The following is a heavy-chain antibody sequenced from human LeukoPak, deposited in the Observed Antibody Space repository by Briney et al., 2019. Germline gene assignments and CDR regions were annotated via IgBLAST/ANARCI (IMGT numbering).Heavy chain of an antibody. V-gene: IGHV1-18*01. Sequence: GASVKVSCKASGYTFTSYGISWVRQAPGQGLEWMGWISAYNGNTNYAQKLQGRVTMTTDTSTSTAYMELRSLRSDDTAVYYCAREGSSTSRYRKGYYYYYMDVWGKGTTVTVSS. D-gene: IGHD2-2*02. CDR1: GYTFTSYG. J-gene: IGHJ6*03. CDR3: AREGSSTSRYRKGYYYYYMDV. CDR2: ISAYNGNT.